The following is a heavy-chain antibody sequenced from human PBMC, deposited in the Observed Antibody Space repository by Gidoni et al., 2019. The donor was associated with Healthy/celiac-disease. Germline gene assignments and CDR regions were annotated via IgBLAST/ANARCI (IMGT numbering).Heavy chain of an antibody. V-gene: IGHV3-53*01. Sequence: EVQLVESGGGLIQPGGSLRLSCAASGFTVSSNYMCLVRPAPGKGLEWVSVIDSCGSTYYADSVKVRFTISRDNSKNTLYLQMNSLSAEDTAVYYCARLRWELRDWGQGTLVTVSS. CDR1: GFTVSSNY. CDR2: IDSCGST. CDR3: ARLRWELRD. D-gene: IGHD1-26*01. J-gene: IGHJ4*02.